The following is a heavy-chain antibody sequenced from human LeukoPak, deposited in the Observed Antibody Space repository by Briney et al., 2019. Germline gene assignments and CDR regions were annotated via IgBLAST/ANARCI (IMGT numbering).Heavy chain of an antibody. J-gene: IGHJ4*02. CDR1: GDSISSGYY. Sequence: PSETLSLTCTVSGDSISSGYYWGWIRQPPGKGLEWIGEINHSGSTNYNPSLKSRVTISVDTSKNQFSLKLSSVTAADTAVYYCARALRPLTTRKYYFDYWGQGTLVTVSS. V-gene: IGHV4-38-2*02. D-gene: IGHD4-11*01. CDR2: INHSGST. CDR3: ARALRPLTTRKYYFDY.